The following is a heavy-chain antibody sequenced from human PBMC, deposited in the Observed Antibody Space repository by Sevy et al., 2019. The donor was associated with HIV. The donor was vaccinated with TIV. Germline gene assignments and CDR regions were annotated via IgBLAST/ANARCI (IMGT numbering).Heavy chain of an antibody. J-gene: IGHJ6*02. CDR2: NSSSSSYI. D-gene: IGHD6-19*01. CDR1: GFTFSSYS. Sequence: GGSLRLSYAASGFTFSSYSMNWVRQAPGKGLEWVSSNSSSSSYIYYADSVKGRFTISRDNAKNSLYLQMNSLRAEDTAVYYCARERDSSGWYYYYYGMDVWGQGTTVTVSS. CDR3: ARERDSSGWYYYYYGMDV. V-gene: IGHV3-21*01.